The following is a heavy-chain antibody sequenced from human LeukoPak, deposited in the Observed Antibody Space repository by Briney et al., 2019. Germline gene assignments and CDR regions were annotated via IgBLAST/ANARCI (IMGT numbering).Heavy chain of an antibody. J-gene: IGHJ6*02. V-gene: IGHV1-46*01. CDR1: GYTFTRYY. CDR2: IDPSGGST. D-gene: IGHD2-2*01. CDR3: ARAGYCSSTSCQLNYYYYGMDV. Sequence: GASVKVSCRASGYTFTRYYMHWVRQAPGQGLEWMGIIDPSGGSTSYAQKLQGRVTMTTDTSTSTAYMELRSLRSDDTAVYYCARAGYCSSTSCQLNYYYYGMDVWGQGTTVTVSS.